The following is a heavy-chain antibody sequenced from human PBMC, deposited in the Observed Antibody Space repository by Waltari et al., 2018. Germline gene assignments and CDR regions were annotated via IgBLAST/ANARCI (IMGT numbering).Heavy chain of an antibody. CDR2: IYYSGST. D-gene: IGHD4-17*01. Sequence: QVQLQESGPGLVKPSQTLSLTCTVSGGSISSGGYYWSWIGQHPGTGLEWIGYIYYSGSTYYNPSLKSVVTISVDTSKNQFSLKLSYGTAADTAVYYCARLTVKDGYFDLWGRGTLVTVSS. J-gene: IGHJ2*01. V-gene: IGHV4-31*01. CDR3: ARLTVKDGYFDL. CDR1: GGSISSGGYY.